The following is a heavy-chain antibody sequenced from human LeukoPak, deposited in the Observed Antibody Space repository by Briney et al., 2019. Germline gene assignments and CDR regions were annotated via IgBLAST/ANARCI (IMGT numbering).Heavy chain of an antibody. J-gene: IGHJ4*02. D-gene: IGHD6-13*01. V-gene: IGHV4-34*01. Sequence: GSLRLSCAVSGFPFITYNMNWVRQPPGKGLEWIGEINHSGSTNYNPSLKSRVTISVDTSKNQFSLKLSSVTAADTAVYYCARGGGIAAAGTGSDYWGQGTLVTVSS. CDR3: ARGGGIAAAGTGSDY. CDR1: GFPFITYN. CDR2: INHSGST.